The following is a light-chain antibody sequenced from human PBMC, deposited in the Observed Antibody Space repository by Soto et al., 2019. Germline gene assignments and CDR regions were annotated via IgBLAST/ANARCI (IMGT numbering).Light chain of an antibody. CDR3: MQGTHWGPWT. J-gene: IGKJ1*01. CDR1: QSLVYSDGNTY. V-gene: IGKV2-30*01. Sequence: DVVMTQSPLSLPVTLGQPASISCRSSQSLVYSDGNTYLNWFQQRPGQSPRRLIYKVSNRDSGVPDRFGGSGSGTDFTLKISRVEAEDVGVYYCMQGTHWGPWTFGQGTKVEIK. CDR2: KVS.